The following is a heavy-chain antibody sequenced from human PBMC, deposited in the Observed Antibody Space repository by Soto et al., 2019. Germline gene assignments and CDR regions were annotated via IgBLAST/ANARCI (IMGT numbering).Heavy chain of an antibody. CDR1: GGSISSYY. CDR3: ARESKAMDAFDI. J-gene: IGHJ3*02. CDR2: IYYSGST. Sequence: SEILSLTCTVSGGSISSYYWSWIRQPPEKGLEWIGYIYYSGSTNYNPSLKSRVTISVDTSKNQFSLKLSSVTAADTAVYYCARESKAMDAFDIWGQGTMVTVSS. V-gene: IGHV4-59*01.